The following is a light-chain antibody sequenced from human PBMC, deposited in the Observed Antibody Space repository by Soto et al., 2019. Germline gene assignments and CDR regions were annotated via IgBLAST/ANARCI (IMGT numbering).Light chain of an antibody. CDR2: GAS. Sequence: ESVLTQSPGTLSLSQGERATLSCRASQSVGSNYLAWYQQKPGQAPRLLIHGASSRATGIPDRFSGSGSGTDFTLIISRLEPEDFAVYYCQQYSSSTFTFGPGTKVDF. CDR3: QQYSSSTFT. V-gene: IGKV3-20*01. CDR1: QSVGSNY. J-gene: IGKJ3*01.